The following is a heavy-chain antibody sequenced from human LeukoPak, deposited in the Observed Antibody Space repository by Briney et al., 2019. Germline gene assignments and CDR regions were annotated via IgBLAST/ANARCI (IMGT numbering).Heavy chain of an antibody. J-gene: IGHJ4*02. CDR2: IIPIFGTA. D-gene: IGHD3-16*02. CDR1: GGTFSSYA. Sequence: GASVKVSCKASGGTFSSYAISWVRQAPGQGLEWMGGIIPIFGTANYAQKFQGRVTITADESTSTAYMELSSLRSEDTAVYYCASDERNYDYVWGSYRYEGWGQGTLVTVSS. CDR3: ASDERNYDYVWGSYRYEG. V-gene: IGHV1-69*13.